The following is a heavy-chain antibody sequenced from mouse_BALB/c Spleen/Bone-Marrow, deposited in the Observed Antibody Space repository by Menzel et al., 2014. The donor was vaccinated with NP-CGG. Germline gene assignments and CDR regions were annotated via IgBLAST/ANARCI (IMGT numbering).Heavy chain of an antibody. J-gene: IGHJ3*01. CDR1: GFDFSGFW. D-gene: IGHD1-1*01. CDR3: GRQGYYGGFAY. CDR2: INPDSSTI. V-gene: IGHV4-1*02. Sequence: EVKLVESGGGLVQPGRSLKLSCAASGFDFSGFWMGWVRQAPGKGLEWIGEINPDSSTINYTPSLKDRFIISRDNAKNTLYLQMSKVRSEDTALYYCGRQGYYGGFAYWGQGTLVTVSA.